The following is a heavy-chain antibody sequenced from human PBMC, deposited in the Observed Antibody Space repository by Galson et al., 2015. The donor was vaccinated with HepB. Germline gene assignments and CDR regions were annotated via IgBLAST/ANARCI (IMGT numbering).Heavy chain of an antibody. CDR1: GFTFSTYA. J-gene: IGHJ4*02. V-gene: IGHV3-23*01. D-gene: IGHD2-2*01. CDR3: AKDLIVPAPKVVWGYQFDY. Sequence: SLRLSCAASGFTFSTYAMSWVRQAPGKGLEWVSAISGSGGSTYYGDSVKGRFTISRDNSKNTLYLQMNSLRAEDTAVYYCAKDLIVPAPKVVWGYQFDYWGQGTLVTVSS. CDR2: ISGSGGST.